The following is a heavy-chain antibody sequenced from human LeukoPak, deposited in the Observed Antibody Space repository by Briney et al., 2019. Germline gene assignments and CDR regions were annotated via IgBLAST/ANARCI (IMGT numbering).Heavy chain of an antibody. CDR1: GGSISSGSYY. CDR2: IYYSGST. CDR3: ASSPSIAVAGIDY. D-gene: IGHD6-19*01. V-gene: IGHV4-39*01. Sequence: SETLSLTCTVSGGSISSGSYYWGWIRQPPGKGLEWIGSIYYSGSTYYNPSLKSRVTISVDTSKNQFSLKLSSVTAADTAVYYCASSPSIAVAGIDYWGQGTLVTVSS. J-gene: IGHJ4*02.